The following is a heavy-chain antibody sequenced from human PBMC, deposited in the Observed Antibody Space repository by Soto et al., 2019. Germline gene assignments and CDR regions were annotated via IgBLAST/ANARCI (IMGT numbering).Heavy chain of an antibody. D-gene: IGHD6-19*01. J-gene: IGHJ4*02. CDR2: ISYDGSNK. Sequence: AGGSLRLSCAASGFTFSDSGMHWVRQAPGKGLEWVTFISYDGSNKYYIDSVKGRFTISRDNSKNTVYLQMNSLRAEDTAVYYCAKRQAVADAEYWGQGTLVTVSS. CDR3: AKRQAVADAEY. CDR1: GFTFSDSG. V-gene: IGHV3-30*18.